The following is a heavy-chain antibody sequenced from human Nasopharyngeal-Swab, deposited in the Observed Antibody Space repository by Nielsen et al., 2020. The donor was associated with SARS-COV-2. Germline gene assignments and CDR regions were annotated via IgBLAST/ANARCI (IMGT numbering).Heavy chain of an antibody. CDR2: ISSSSSYI. J-gene: IGHJ4*02. CDR3: ARPGAGKLDY. CDR1: GFTFSSYS. V-gene: IGHV3-21*01. D-gene: IGHD6-19*01. Sequence: GGSLRLSCAASGFTFSSYSMNWVRQAPGKGLEWVSSISSSSSYIYYADSVKGRFTISRDNAKNTLYLQMNSLRAEDTAVYYCARPGAGKLDYWGQGTLVTVSS.